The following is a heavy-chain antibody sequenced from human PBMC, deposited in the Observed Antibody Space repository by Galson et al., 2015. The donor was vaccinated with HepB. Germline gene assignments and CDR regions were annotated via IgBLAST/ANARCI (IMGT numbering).Heavy chain of an antibody. V-gene: IGHV3-30-3*01. CDR3: ARVPVWGFYRHYFDN. D-gene: IGHD7-27*01. Sequence: SLRLSCAASGFSFSVYAMHWVRPAPGKGLEWLAVVSFDGTNIFYADSVKGRFIISRDNSENTLYLQMNSLRTEDTAVYFCARVPVWGFYRHYFDNWGQGTLVTVSS. CDR2: VSFDGTNI. CDR1: GFSFSVYA. J-gene: IGHJ4*02.